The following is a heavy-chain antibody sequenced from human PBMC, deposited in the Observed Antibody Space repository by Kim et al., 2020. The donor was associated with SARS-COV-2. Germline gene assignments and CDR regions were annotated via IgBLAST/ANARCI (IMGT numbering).Heavy chain of an antibody. CDR2: ISSSGSTI. D-gene: IGHD5-18*01. V-gene: IGHV3-11*01. J-gene: IGHJ6*02. Sequence: GGSLRLSCAASGFTFSDYNMSWIRQAPGKGLEWVSYISSSGSTIYYADSVKGRFTISRDNAKNSLYLQMNSLRAEDTAVYYCARDSYGYAVGYYYYGMDVWGQGTTVTVSS. CDR3: ARDSYGYAVGYYYYGMDV. CDR1: GFTFSDYN.